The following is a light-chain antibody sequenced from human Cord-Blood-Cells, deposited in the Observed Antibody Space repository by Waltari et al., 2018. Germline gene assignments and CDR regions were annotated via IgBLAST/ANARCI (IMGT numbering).Light chain of an antibody. Sequence: QSALTQPASVSGSPGQSITISCTGTSSDVGSYNLVSWYQQHPGKAPKLMIYEGSKRPSGVSNRFSGSKSGNTASRTVSWLQAEDEADYYCCSYAGSSTYYVFGTGTKVTVL. J-gene: IGLJ1*01. V-gene: IGLV2-23*01. CDR3: CSYAGSSTYYV. CDR1: SSDVGSYNL. CDR2: EGS.